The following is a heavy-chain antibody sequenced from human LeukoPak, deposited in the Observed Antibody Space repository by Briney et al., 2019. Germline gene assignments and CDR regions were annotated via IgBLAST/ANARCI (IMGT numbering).Heavy chain of an antibody. CDR2: ISAYNGNT. D-gene: IGHD6-19*01. CDR1: GYTFTSYG. V-gene: IGHV1-18*01. J-gene: IGHJ4*02. CDR3: ARARDSGGGYPPGGFDY. Sequence: ASVNVSFKASGYTFTSYGISWVRQAPGQGLEWMGWISAYNGNTNYAQKLQGRVTMTTDTSTSTAYMELRSLRSDDTAVYYCARARDSGGGYPPGGFDYGGREPLAPV.